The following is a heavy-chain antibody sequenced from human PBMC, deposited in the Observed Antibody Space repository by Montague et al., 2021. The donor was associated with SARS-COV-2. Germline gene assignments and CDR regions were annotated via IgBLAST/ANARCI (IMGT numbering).Heavy chain of an antibody. D-gene: IGHD3-10*01. CDR1: GGSISSSNW. Sequence: SETLSLTCAVSGGSISSSNWWSWVRQPSGKGLEWIGEIYHSGSTNYNSSLKSRVIISVDKSKNQFSLKLSSVTAADTAVYYCASRGAGWFGSNPERFDYWGQGTLVTVSS. CDR3: ASRGAGWFGSNPERFDY. V-gene: IGHV4-4*02. J-gene: IGHJ4*02. CDR2: IYHSGST.